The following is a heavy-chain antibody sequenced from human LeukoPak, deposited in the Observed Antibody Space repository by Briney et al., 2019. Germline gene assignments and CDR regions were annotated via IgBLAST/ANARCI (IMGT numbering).Heavy chain of an antibody. Sequence: PGGSLRLSCAASGFTFDDYTMHWVRQAPGKGLEWVSLISWDGGSTYYADSAKGRFTISRDNSKNSLYLQMNSLRTEDTALYYCAKDILRTGVDAFDIWGQGTMVTVSS. J-gene: IGHJ3*02. V-gene: IGHV3-43*01. CDR3: AKDILRTGVDAFDI. CDR2: ISWDGGST. D-gene: IGHD2-15*01. CDR1: GFTFDDYT.